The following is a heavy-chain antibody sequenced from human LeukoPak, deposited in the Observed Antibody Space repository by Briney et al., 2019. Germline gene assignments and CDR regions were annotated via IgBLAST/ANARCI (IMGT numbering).Heavy chain of an antibody. CDR3: ARYGIRGCTNTNCYPSYFYYGMDV. CDR2: NIPNGSDT. J-gene: IGHJ6*02. D-gene: IGHD2-2*01. Sequence: GESPKISCKGSGYSFLDYWIGWVRQMPGKGAEWRGINIPNGSDTKYYPSCQGQVTISVAKSLSTAYVQCNSPEASDPGRYQSARYGIRGCTNTNCYPSYFYYGMDVWGPGTTVTVSS. V-gene: IGHV5-51*01. CDR1: GYSFLDYW.